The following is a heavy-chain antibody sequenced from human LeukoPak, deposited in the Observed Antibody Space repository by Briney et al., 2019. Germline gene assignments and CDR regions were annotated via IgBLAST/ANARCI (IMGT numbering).Heavy chain of an antibody. J-gene: IGHJ6*03. Sequence: AETLSLTCTVSSGSISSYFWSWLRQPAGKGLEWLGRIYTSGSTNYNPSLKSRVTISIDKSTNQFSLKLSSVTAADTAVYYCARDYYDSSGYYGRGGFYYMDVWGKGTTVTVSS. CDR1: SGSISSYF. V-gene: IGHV4-4*07. CDR3: ARDYYDSSGYYGRGGFYYMDV. CDR2: IYTSGST. D-gene: IGHD3-22*01.